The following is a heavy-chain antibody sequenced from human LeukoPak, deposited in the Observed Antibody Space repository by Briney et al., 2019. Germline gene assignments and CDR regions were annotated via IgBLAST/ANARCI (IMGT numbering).Heavy chain of an antibody. CDR3: ALLKRVATTTDY. J-gene: IGHJ4*02. V-gene: IGHV1-2*02. CDR1: GYTFTGYY. CDR2: INPNSGGT. D-gene: IGHD5-12*01. Sequence: ASAKVSCKASGYTFTGYYMHWVRQAPGQGLEWMGWINPNSGGTNYAQKFQGRVTMTRDTSISTAYMELSRLRSDDTAVYYCALLKRVATTTDYWGQGTLVTVSS.